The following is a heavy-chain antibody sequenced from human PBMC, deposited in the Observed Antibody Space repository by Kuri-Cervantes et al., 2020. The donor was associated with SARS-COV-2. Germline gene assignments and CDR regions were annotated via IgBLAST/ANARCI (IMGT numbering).Heavy chain of an antibody. D-gene: IGHD2-2*02. CDR1: YASMTSFY. CDR3: ARGRVEYQLLYVFHNYYYGMDV. J-gene: IGHJ6*02. Sequence: SETLSLTCTVSYASMTSFYWSWIRQPPGKGLEWIGEINHSGSTNYNPSLKSRVTISVDTSKNQFSLKLSSVTAADTAVYYCARGRVEYQLLYVFHNYYYGMDVWGQGTTVTVSS. V-gene: IGHV4-34*01. CDR2: INHSGST.